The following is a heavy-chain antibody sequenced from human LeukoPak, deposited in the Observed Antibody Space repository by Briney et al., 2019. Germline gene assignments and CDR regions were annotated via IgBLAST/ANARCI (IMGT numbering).Heavy chain of an antibody. J-gene: IGHJ4*02. CDR2: IHHSGGT. CDR3: ARATASGSGRAYDH. D-gene: IGHD3-10*01. Sequence: SETLSLTCAASGESMIGHYWTWIRQPPGKRLEWIGEIHHSGGTNSNPSLKNRVTMSIDMSKNQFSLKLNSVTAADTAVYYCARATASGSGRAYDHWAQGNLVPVSS. CDR1: GESMIGHY. V-gene: IGHV4-34*01.